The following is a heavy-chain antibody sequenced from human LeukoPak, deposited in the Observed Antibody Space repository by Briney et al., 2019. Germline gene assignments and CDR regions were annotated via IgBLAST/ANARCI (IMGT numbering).Heavy chain of an antibody. CDR1: GYTFTGYY. D-gene: IGHD3-9*01. CDR2: INPNSGGT. J-gene: IGHJ3*02. CDR3: ARANYNILTGYVAYASDI. Sequence: ASVKVSCKASGYTFTGYYMHWVRQAPGQGLEWMGWINPNSGGTNYAQKFQGRVTMTRDTSISTAYMELRSLRSDDTAVYYCARANYNILTGYVAYASDIWGQGTMVAVSS. V-gene: IGHV1-2*02.